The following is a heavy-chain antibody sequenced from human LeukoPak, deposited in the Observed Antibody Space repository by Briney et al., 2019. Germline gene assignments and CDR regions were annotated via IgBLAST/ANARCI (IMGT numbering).Heavy chain of an antibody. CDR1: GGSFSGYY. CDR2: INHSGST. CDR3: ARGPRSALVR. J-gene: IGHJ4*02. D-gene: IGHD3-10*01. Sequence: SETLSLTCAVYGGSFSGYYWSWIRQPPGKGLEWIGEINHSGSTNYNPSLKSRVTVSVDTSKNQFSLKLSSVTAADTAVYYCARGPRSALVRWGQGTLITVSS. V-gene: IGHV4-34*01.